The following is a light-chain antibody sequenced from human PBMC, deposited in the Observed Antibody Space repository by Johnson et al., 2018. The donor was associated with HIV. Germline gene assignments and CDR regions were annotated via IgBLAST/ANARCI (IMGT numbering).Light chain of an antibody. CDR1: SSNIGNNY. CDR3: GTWDSSLSAGRYV. Sequence: QSVLTQPPSVSAAPGQKVTISCSGSSSNIGNNYVSWYQQLPGTAPKLLIYDNNKRPSGIPDRFSGSKYGTSATLGITGLQTGDEADYYCGTWDSSLSAGRYVFGTGTKVTVL. J-gene: IGLJ1*01. V-gene: IGLV1-51*01. CDR2: DNN.